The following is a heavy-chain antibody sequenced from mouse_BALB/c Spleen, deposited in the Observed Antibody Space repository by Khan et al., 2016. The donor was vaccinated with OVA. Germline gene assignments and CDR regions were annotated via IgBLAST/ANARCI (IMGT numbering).Heavy chain of an antibody. D-gene: IGHD1-1*01. Sequence: EVQLQESGPELVKPGASVKISCKASGYSFTGYFMNWVMQSHGKSLEWIGRINPHIGETLYNQKFKGKATLTVDESSRTVHMELRSLASEDSAVYYCARKNGSDVDYWGQGTTLTVSS. CDR3: ARKNGSDVDY. CDR1: GYSFTGYF. J-gene: IGHJ2*01. V-gene: IGHV1-20*02. CDR2: INPHIGET.